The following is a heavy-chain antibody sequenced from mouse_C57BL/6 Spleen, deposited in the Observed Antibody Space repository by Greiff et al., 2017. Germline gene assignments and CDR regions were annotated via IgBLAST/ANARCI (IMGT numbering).Heavy chain of an antibody. CDR3: VKAVDGNYLDY. CDR1: GFTFTDYY. V-gene: IGHV7-4*01. D-gene: IGHD2-3*01. CDR2: SRNKANGYTT. Sequence: DVQLVESGGGLVQPGASLRLSCAASGFTFTDYYMSWVRQPPGKAPEWLALSRNKANGYTTEYTASVKGRFTISRDNSQNILYLQMNTLRAEDSATYYCVKAVDGNYLDYWGQGTTLTVSS. J-gene: IGHJ2*01.